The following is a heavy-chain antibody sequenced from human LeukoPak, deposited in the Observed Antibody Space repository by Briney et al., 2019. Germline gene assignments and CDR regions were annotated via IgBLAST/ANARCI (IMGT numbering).Heavy chain of an antibody. CDR1: GFTFSSYW. CDR2: VNNDGSTT. Sequence: GGSLRLSCAASGFTFSSYWMHWVRQAPGKGLVWVSRVNNDGSTTNYADSVKGRFTISRVNTKNTLYLQMNSLRAEDTAVYFCLAAAGTIGWGQGTLVTVSS. J-gene: IGHJ4*02. D-gene: IGHD6-13*01. V-gene: IGHV3-74*01. CDR3: LAAAGTIG.